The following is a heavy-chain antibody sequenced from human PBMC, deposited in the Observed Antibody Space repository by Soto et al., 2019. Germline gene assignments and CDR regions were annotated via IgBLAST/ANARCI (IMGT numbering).Heavy chain of an antibody. CDR2: ISPFNGDT. CDR3: ALCSSTTCNINNWFDP. V-gene: IGHV1-18*01. CDR1: GYTFTSYG. D-gene: IGHD2-2*02. Sequence: QVHLVQSGPEVKKPGASVKVSCKASGYTFTSYGISWVRQAPGQGLEWMGWISPFNGDTDYAQKLQVKVTMTTDTSTSTAYMELRSMRSDDTAVYYCALCSSTTCNINNWFDPWAQGTLVTVSS. J-gene: IGHJ5*02.